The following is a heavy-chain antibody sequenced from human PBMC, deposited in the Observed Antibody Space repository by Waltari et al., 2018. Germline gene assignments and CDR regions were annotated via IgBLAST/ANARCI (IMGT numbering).Heavy chain of an antibody. CDR3: APLPGGSGQTFDY. J-gene: IGHJ4*02. Sequence: EVQLVQSGAEVKKPGATVKISCTASGYTFIEYCIHWVQQAPGTGLEWVGRIDPEDGETVYAEKFQGRVTITADTSTDTSYLELSSLRSDDTAVYYCAPLPGGSGQTFDYWGQGTLLTVSS. D-gene: IGHD3-10*01. V-gene: IGHV1-69-2*01. CDR1: GYTFIEYC. CDR2: IDPEDGET.